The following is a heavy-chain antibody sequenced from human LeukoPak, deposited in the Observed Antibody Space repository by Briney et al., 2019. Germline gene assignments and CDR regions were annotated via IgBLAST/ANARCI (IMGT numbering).Heavy chain of an antibody. Sequence: GGSLRLSCAASGFTFSSYAMSWVRQAPGKGLELVSAIGGSGDSTYYADSVKGRFTISRDNSKNTLYLQMNSLRAEDTAVYYCARRGDSSGYYGGPFAYWGQGTLVTVSS. V-gene: IGHV3-23*01. CDR1: GFTFSSYA. D-gene: IGHD3-22*01. J-gene: IGHJ4*02. CDR3: ARRGDSSGYYGGPFAY. CDR2: IGGSGDST.